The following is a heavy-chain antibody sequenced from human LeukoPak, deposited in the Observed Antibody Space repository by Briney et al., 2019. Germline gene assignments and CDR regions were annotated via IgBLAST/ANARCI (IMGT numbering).Heavy chain of an antibody. V-gene: IGHV3-23*01. CDR2: ISGSGGST. CDR1: GLTFSSYA. D-gene: IGHD3-10*01. Sequence: PGGSLRLSCAASGLTFSSYAMSCVRQAPGKGLEWVSAISGSGGSTYYADSVKGRFTISRDNSKNTLYLQMNSLRAEDTAVYYCAKDSPVYYGSSYYYYGMDVWGQGTTVTVSS. J-gene: IGHJ6*02. CDR3: AKDSPVYYGSSYYYYGMDV.